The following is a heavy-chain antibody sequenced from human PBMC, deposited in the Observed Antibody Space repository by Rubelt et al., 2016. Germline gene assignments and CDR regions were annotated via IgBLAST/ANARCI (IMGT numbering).Heavy chain of an antibody. D-gene: IGHD3-22*01. CDR2: IYYSGGT. J-gene: IGHJ4*02. CDR3: ASRYDSSGYFPIDY. CDR1: GGSISSSSYY. Sequence: QLQLQESGPGLVKPSETLSLTCTVSGGSISSSSYYWGWIRQPPGKGLEWIGSIYYSGGTYYNPSLKCRVTRSVDTSKNQFSRKLSSVTAADTAVYYCASRYDSSGYFPIDYWGQGTLVTVSS. V-gene: IGHV4-39*01.